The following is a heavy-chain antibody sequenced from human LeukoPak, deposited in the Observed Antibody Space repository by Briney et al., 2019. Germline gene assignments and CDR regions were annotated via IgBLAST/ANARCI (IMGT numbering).Heavy chain of an antibody. CDR3: ARQIVATIPNAFDI. CDR1: GYIFVNYW. V-gene: IGHV5-51*01. Sequence: GESLKISCQASGYIFVNYWIGWVRQMPGKGLEWMGIIYPGDSDTRYSPSFQGQVTISADKSISTAYLQWSSLKASDTAMYYCARQIVATIPNAFDIWGQGTMVTVSS. J-gene: IGHJ3*02. CDR2: IYPGDSDT. D-gene: IGHD5-12*01.